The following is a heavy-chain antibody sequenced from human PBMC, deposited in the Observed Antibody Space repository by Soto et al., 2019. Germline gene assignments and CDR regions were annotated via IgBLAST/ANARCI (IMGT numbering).Heavy chain of an antibody. D-gene: IGHD6-6*01. Sequence: QMQLQESGPGLVKPSGTLSLTCGVSGGSISSSKWWTWVRQPPGRGRGWIGETYHSGSTNYNPSLTSRVSITLDKSNNQFSLTLTSVTAADTAAYYCASQDYSSSTDASFLVNGYFDLWGRGILVTVSS. CDR2: TYHSGST. V-gene: IGHV4-4*02. J-gene: IGHJ2*01. CDR3: ASQDYSSSTDASFLVNGYFDL. CDR1: GGSISSSKW.